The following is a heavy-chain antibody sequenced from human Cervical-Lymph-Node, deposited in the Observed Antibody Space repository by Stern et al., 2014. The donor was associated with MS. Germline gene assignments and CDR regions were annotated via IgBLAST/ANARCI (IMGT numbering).Heavy chain of an antibody. V-gene: IGHV2-26*01. Sequence: QVTLRESGPVLVKPTETLTLTCTVSGFSLSNARMGVSWIRQPPGKALEWLSNIFANDEKSYSTSLKSRLTISKDTSKSQVVLTMTNMDPVDTATYYCARMDDITPFDPWGQGTLVTVSS. CDR2: IFANDEK. CDR3: ARMDDITPFDP. D-gene: IGHD2-15*01. J-gene: IGHJ5*02. CDR1: GFSLSNARMG.